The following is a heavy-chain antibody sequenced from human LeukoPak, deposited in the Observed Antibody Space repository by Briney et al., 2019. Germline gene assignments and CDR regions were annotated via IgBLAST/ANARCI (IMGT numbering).Heavy chain of an antibody. CDR3: SRGAGPGGFDY. CDR2: IYYSGST. V-gene: IGHV4-39*01. D-gene: IGHD6-19*01. Sequence: SETLSLTCTVSGGSISSSSYYWGWIRQPPGKGLEWIGSIYYSGSTYYNPSLKSRVTISVDTSKNQFSLKLSSVTAADTAVYYCSRGAGPGGFDYWGQGTLVTVSS. J-gene: IGHJ4*02. CDR1: GGSISSSSYY.